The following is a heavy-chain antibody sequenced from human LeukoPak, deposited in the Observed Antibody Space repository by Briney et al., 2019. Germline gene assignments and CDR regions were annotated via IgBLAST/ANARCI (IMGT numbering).Heavy chain of an antibody. V-gene: IGHV3-53*01. CDR1: GFTVSSNY. CDR3: ARPWFRCSSTSCPDY. J-gene: IGHJ4*02. Sequence: GGSLRLSCAASGFTVSSNYMSWVRQAPGKGLERVSVIYSGGSTYYADSVKGRFTISRDNSKNTLYLQMNSLRAEDTAVYYCARPWFRCSSTSCPDYWGQGTLVTVSS. CDR2: IYSGGST. D-gene: IGHD2-2*01.